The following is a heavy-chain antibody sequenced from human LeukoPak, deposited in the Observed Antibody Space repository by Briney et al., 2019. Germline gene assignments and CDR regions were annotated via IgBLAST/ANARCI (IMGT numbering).Heavy chain of an antibody. J-gene: IGHJ4*02. CDR3: AKSPPKVLRPFDS. V-gene: IGHV3-23*01. CDR2: ISNSGGST. CDR1: GFTFSSYA. D-gene: IGHD2-15*01. Sequence: GGSLRLSCAGSGFTFSSYAMSWVRQAPGKGLEWVSVISNSGGSTYYADSVKGRFTISRDNYKNTLYLQVSSLRAEDTAVYYCAKSPPKVLRPFDSWGQGTLVTVSS.